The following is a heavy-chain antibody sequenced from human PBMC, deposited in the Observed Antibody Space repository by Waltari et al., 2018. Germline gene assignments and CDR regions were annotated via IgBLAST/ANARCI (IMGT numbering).Heavy chain of an antibody. CDR1: GFNFRSYG. CDR3: VRDPLLISTEKYFMDV. D-gene: IGHD3-10*01. J-gene: IGHJ6*02. V-gene: IGHV3-33*01. CDR2: IWFDGNSK. Sequence: QLVQSGGGVVRPGRSLRPSCEGSGFNFRSYGFHWVRQAPGKGLEWVGVIWFDGNSKDYGASVKGRFTISRDNSKNTLYVEMNNLRVEDTAVYYCVRDPLLISTEKYFMDVWGQGTTVIVSS.